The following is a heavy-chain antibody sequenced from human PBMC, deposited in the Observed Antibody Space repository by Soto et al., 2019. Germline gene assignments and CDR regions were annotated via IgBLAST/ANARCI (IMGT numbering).Heavy chain of an antibody. CDR1: GGTFSSYA. J-gene: IGHJ6*02. V-gene: IGHV1-69*13. CDR2: IIPIFGTA. D-gene: IGHD6-19*01. CDR3: ARSRSRAIAVAGTNYYYYYGMDV. Sequence: SVKVSCKASGGTFSSYAISWVRQAPGQGLEWMGGIIPIFGTANYAQKFQGRVTITADESTSTAYMELSSLRSEDTAVYYCARSRSRAIAVAGTNYYYYYGMDVWGQGTTVTVSS.